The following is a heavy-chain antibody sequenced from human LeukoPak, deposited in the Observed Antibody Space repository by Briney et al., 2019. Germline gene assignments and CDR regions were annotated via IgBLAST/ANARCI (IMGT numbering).Heavy chain of an antibody. V-gene: IGHV3-49*04. Sequence: GGSLRLSCTASGFTFGDYAMSWVRQAPGKGLEWVGFIRGKAYGGTTEYAASVKGRFTISRDDSKSIAYLQMNSLKTEDTAVYYCTRAHLYQPYYDFWSGYYNYWGQGTLVTVSS. CDR2: IRGKAYGGTT. CDR3: TRAHLYQPYYDFWSGYYNY. CDR1: GFTFGDYA. D-gene: IGHD3-3*01. J-gene: IGHJ4*02.